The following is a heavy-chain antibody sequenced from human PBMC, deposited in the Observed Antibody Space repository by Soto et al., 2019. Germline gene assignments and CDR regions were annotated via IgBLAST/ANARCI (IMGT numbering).Heavy chain of an antibody. Sequence: SQTLSLTCAISGDSVSSNSAAWNWIRQSPSRGLEWLGRTYYRSKWYNDYAVSVKSRITINPDTSKNQFSLQLNSVTPEDTAVYYCARDLGPYYDILNGYYNVPYYYYGMDVWGQGTTVTVS. CDR3: ARDLGPYYDILNGYYNVPYYYYGMDV. V-gene: IGHV6-1*01. D-gene: IGHD3-9*01. CDR2: TYYRSKWYN. CDR1: GDSVSSNSAA. J-gene: IGHJ6*02.